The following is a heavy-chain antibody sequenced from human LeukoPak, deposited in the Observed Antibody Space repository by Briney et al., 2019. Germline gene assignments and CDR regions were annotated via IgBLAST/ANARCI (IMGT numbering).Heavy chain of an antibody. CDR3: ARDVHGDYGSGWFDP. D-gene: IGHD4-17*01. CDR2: IMPLFGTA. V-gene: IGHV1-69*13. J-gene: IGHJ5*02. CDR1: GGTFNNSA. Sequence: ASVKVSCKTSGGTFNNSAISWVRQAPGQGLEWLGGIMPLFGTAGYAQKFQGRVTITEDESTRTVYLELTSLTSDDTAVYYCARDVHGDYGSGWFDPWGQGTLVSVSS.